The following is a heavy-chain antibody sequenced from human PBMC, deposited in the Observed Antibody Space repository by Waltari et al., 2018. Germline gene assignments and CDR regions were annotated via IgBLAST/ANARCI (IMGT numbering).Heavy chain of an antibody. J-gene: IGHJ4*02. D-gene: IGHD3-3*01. Sequence: QVQLVQSGAEVKKPGASVKVSCKVSGYTLTELSMPWVRQAPGKGLEWMGGFDPEDGETIYAQKFQGRVTMTEDTSTDTAYMELSSLRSEDTAVYYCATGGGLYDFWSGYSKGDYWGQGTLVTVSS. V-gene: IGHV1-24*01. CDR2: FDPEDGET. CDR1: GYTLTELS. CDR3: ATGGGLYDFWSGYSKGDY.